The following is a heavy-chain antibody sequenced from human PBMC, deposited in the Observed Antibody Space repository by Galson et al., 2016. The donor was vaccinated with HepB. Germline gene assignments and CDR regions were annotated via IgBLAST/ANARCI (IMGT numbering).Heavy chain of an antibody. CDR2: ISSSSSTI. CDR3: ARGNRNYDFWSGYYSAY. D-gene: IGHD3-3*01. V-gene: IGHV3-48*02. Sequence: SLRLSCAASGFTFSSYSMNWVRQAPGKGLEWVSYISSSSSTIYYADSVKGRFTISRDNAKNSLYLQMNSLRDEDTAVYYCARGNRNYDFWSGYYSAYWGQGPLFTVSS. CDR1: GFTFSSYS. J-gene: IGHJ4*02.